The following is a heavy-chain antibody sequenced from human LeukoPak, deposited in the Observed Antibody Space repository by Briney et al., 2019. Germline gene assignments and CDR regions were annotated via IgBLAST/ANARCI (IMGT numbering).Heavy chain of an antibody. V-gene: IGHV4-61*02. J-gene: IGHJ3*02. D-gene: IGHD3-10*01. CDR2: IYTSGST. CDR3: ARDLWFGAGRTFDI. Sequence: SETLSLTCTVSGGSISSGSYYWNWIRQPAGKGLEWIGRIYTSGSTNYNPSLKSRVTISVDTSKNQFSLKLSSVTAADTAVYYCARDLWFGAGRTFDIWGQGTVVTVSS. CDR1: GGSISSGSYY.